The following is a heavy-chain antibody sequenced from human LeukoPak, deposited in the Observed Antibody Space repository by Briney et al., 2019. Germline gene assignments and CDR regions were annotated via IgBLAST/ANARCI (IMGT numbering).Heavy chain of an antibody. CDR2: IGGSGGST. CDR3: AKDLDCSSTSCYPDY. D-gene: IGHD2-2*01. Sequence: PGGSLRLSCAASGFTFSTHAMSWVRQATGKGLEWVSAIGGSGGSTYYADSVKGRFTVSRDNSKNTLYLQMNSLRAEDTALYYCAKDLDCSSTSCYPDYWGQGTLVTVSS. J-gene: IGHJ4*02. CDR1: GFTFSTHA. V-gene: IGHV3-23*01.